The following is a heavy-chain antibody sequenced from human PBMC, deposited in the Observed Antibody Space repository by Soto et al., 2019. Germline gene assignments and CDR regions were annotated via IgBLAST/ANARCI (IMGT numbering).Heavy chain of an antibody. CDR3: ARYDVDTAMVLDY. J-gene: IGHJ4*02. CDR1: GGSISSGGFY. CDR2: IYYSGST. V-gene: IGHV4-31*03. D-gene: IGHD5-18*01. Sequence: QVQLQESGPGLVKPSQTLSLTCTVSGGSISSGGFYWSWIRQHPGKGLEWIGYIYYSGSTYYNPSLKSRVTISVDTSKNQFSLKLSSVTAADTAVYYCARYDVDTAMVLDYWGQGTLVTVSS.